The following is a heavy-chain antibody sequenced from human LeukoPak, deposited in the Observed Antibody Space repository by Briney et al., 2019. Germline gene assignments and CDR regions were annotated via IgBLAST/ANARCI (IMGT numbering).Heavy chain of an antibody. CDR1: GFTFSSYA. CDR3: AKDHTIAVAGGFFDY. Sequence: GGSLRLSCAASGFTFSSYAMNWVRQAPGKGLEWVSAITGSGGRTYYADSVKGRFTIPRDNSKNTLYLQMNSLRAEDTAVYYCAKDHTIAVAGGFFDYWGQGTLVTVSS. CDR2: ITGSGGRT. V-gene: IGHV3-23*01. D-gene: IGHD6-19*01. J-gene: IGHJ4*02.